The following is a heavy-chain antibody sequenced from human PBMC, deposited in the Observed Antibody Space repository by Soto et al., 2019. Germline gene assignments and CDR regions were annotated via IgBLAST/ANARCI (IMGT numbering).Heavy chain of an antibody. D-gene: IGHD2-15*01. CDR3: AGVVVARRWEYNWFDP. J-gene: IGHJ5*02. V-gene: IGHV3-23*01. CDR1: GFTFSSYA. CDR2: ISGSGGST. Sequence: GGSLRLSCAASGFTFSSYAMSWVRQAPGKGLEWVSAISGSGGSTYYADSVKGRFTISRDNSKNTLYLQMNSLRAEDTAVYYCAGVVVARRWEYNWFDPWGQGTLVTVSS.